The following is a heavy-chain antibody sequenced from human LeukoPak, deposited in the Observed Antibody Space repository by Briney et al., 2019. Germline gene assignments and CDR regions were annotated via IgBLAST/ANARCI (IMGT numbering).Heavy chain of an antibody. J-gene: IGHJ4*02. CDR1: GGSIRSYY. V-gene: IGHV4-59*07. CDR2: IYYRGTT. Sequence: SDTLSLICTVSGGSIRSYYWRWIRGPPGKGVVWIGYIYYRGTTNYNTSLKSRVTISVDTSKNQCSLTPSSLTAPDTGVYYCARNTGFFDYWGQGNLVTVSS. CDR3: ARNTGFFDY.